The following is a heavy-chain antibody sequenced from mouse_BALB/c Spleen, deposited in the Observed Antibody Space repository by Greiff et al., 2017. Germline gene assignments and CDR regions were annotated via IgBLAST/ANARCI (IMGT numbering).Heavy chain of an antibody. V-gene: IGHV5-17*02. CDR1: GFTFSSFG. J-gene: IGHJ3*01. D-gene: IGHD3-1*01. CDR3: ARSRGFAY. CDR2: ISSGSSTI. Sequence: EVMLVESGGGLVQPGGSRKLSCAASGFTFSSFGMHWVRQAPEKGLEWVAYISSGSSTIYYADTVKGRFTISRDNPKNTLLLQMSSLRSEVTAMYYCARSRGFAYWGQGTLVTVSA.